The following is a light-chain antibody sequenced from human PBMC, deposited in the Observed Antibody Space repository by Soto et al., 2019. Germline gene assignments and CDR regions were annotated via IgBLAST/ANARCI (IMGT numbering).Light chain of an antibody. CDR3: CSYAGSYTYVV. CDR1: SSDVGGYNL. CDR2: DVS. V-gene: IGLV2-11*01. Sequence: QSALTQPPSASGSPGQSVTISCTGTSSDVGGYNLVSWYQQHPGKAPKLMIYDVSKRPSGVPDRFSGSKSGNTASLTISGLQAEDEADYYCCSYAGSYTYVVFGGGTKVTVL. J-gene: IGLJ2*01.